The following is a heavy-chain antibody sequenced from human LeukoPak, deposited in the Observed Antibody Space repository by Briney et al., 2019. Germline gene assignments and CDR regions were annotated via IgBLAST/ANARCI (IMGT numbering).Heavy chain of an antibody. CDR2: IIPIFGTA. CDR1: GGTFSSYA. CDR3: ARDTPHYYGSGSYVLDAFDI. Sequence: ASVKVSCKASGGTFSSYAISWVRQAPGQGLEWMGGIIPIFGTANYAQKFQGRVTITVDESTSTAYMELSSLRSEDTAVYYCARDTPHYYGSGSYVLDAFDIWGQGTMVTVSS. D-gene: IGHD3-10*01. J-gene: IGHJ3*02. V-gene: IGHV1-69*13.